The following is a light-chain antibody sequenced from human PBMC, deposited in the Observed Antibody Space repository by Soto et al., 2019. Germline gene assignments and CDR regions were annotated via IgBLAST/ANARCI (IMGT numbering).Light chain of an antibody. Sequence: QSALTQPASVSGSPGQSITISCTGTSSDVGGYNYVSWYQRHPGKAPKLMIYEVSNRPSGVSNRFSGSKSGNTASLTISGLQAEDEADYYCSSYTSSSSVVFGGGTKPPS. J-gene: IGLJ2*01. CDR2: EVS. CDR1: SSDVGGYNY. CDR3: SSYTSSSSVV. V-gene: IGLV2-14*01.